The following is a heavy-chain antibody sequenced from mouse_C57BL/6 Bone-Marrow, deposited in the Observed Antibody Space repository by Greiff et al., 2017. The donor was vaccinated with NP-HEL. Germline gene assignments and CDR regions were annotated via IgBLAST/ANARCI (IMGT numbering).Heavy chain of an antibody. V-gene: IGHV1-42*01. CDR1: GYSFTGYY. Sequence: VQLQQSGPELVKPGASVKISCKASGYSFTGYYMNWVKQSPEKSLEWIGEINPSTGGTTYNQKFKAKATLTVDKSSSTAYMQLKSLTSEDSAVYYCARDEFDYWGQGTTLTVSS. CDR3: ARDEFDY. J-gene: IGHJ2*01. CDR2: INPSTGGT.